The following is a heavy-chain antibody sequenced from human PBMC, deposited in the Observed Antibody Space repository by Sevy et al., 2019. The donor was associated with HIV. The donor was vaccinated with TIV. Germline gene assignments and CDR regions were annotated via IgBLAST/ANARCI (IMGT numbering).Heavy chain of an antibody. J-gene: IGHJ4*02. Sequence: GGSLRLSCAASEFTFSNAWMSWVRQAPGKGLEWVGRIKSKTDGGTTDYAAPVKGRFTISRDDSKNTLYLQMNSLKTEDTAVYYCTTDLYQLLTDYWGQGTLVTVSS. D-gene: IGHD2-2*01. CDR3: TTDLYQLLTDY. CDR1: EFTFSNAW. CDR2: IKSKTDGGTT. V-gene: IGHV3-15*01.